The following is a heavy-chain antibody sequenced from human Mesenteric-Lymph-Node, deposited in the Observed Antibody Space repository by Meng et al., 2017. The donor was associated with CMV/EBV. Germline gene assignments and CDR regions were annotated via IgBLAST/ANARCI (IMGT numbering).Heavy chain of an antibody. CDR2: INHSGST. CDR3: ASHYYYGSGSSPFDP. CDR1: GGSFSGYY. Sequence: VYGGSFSGYYWSWIRQPPGKGLEWIGEINHSGSTNYHPSLKSRVTISVDTSKNQFFLKLSSVTAADTAVYYCASHYYYGSGSSPFDPWGQGTLVTVSS. J-gene: IGHJ5*02. V-gene: IGHV4-34*01. D-gene: IGHD3-10*01.